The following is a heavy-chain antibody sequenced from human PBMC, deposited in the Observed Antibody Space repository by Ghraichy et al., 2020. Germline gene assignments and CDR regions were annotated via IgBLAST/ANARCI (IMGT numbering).Heavy chain of an antibody. CDR2: ISGSGGST. V-gene: IGHV3-23*01. CDR1: GFTFSSYA. CDR3: AKVVIGYSGFYIWQHPRDYYGMDV. Sequence: GGSLRLSCAASGFTFSSYAMSWVRQAPGKGLEWVSAISGSGGSTYYADSVKGRFTISRDNSKNTLYLQMNSLRAEDTAVYYCAKVVIGYSGFYIWQHPRDYYGMDVWGQGTTVTVSS. D-gene: IGHD5-12*01. J-gene: IGHJ6*02.